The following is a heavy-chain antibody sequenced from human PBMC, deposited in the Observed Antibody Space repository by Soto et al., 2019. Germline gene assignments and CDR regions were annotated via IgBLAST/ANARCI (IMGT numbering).Heavy chain of an antibody. D-gene: IGHD3-16*02. Sequence: QLQLQESGPGLVKPSETLSLTCTVSGGSISSSSYYWGWIRQPPGKGLEWIGSIYYSGSTYYNPSLKSRVTISVDTSKNQFSLKLSSVTAADTAVYYCARLQYDYIWGSYRPDAFDIWGQGTMVTVSS. CDR2: IYYSGST. J-gene: IGHJ3*02. CDR3: ARLQYDYIWGSYRPDAFDI. CDR1: GGSISSSSYY. V-gene: IGHV4-39*01.